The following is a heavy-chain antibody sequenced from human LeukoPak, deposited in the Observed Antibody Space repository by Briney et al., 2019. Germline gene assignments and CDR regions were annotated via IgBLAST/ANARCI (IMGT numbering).Heavy chain of an antibody. V-gene: IGHV3-11*01. CDR1: GFTFSDYY. J-gene: IGHJ4*02. Sequence: GGSLRLSCAASGFTFSDYYMSWIRQAPGKGLEWVSYISSSGSTIYYADSVKGRFTISRDNAKNSLYLQMNSRRAEDTAVYYCASTRTRGYSYGNFDYWGQGTLVTVSS. CDR2: ISSSGSTI. CDR3: ASTRTRGYSYGNFDY. D-gene: IGHD5-18*01.